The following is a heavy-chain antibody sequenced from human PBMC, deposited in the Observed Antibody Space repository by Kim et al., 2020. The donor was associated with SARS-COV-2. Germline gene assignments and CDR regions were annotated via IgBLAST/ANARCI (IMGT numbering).Heavy chain of an antibody. CDR2: IYSGGST. V-gene: IGHV3-66*04. J-gene: IGHJ3*02. CDR3: ARPGQDDSSGYGAFDI. Sequence: GGSLRLSCAASGFTVSSNYMSWVRQAPGKGLEWVSVIYSGGSTYYADSVKGRFTISRDNSKNTLYLQMNSLRAEDTAVYYCARPGQDDSSGYGAFDIWGQGTMVTVSS. D-gene: IGHD3-22*01. CDR1: GFTVSSNY.